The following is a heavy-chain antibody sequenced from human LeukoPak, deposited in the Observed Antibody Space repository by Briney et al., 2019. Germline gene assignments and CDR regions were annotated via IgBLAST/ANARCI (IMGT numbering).Heavy chain of an antibody. CDR1: GFTFSSYW. CDR2: INSDGSST. Sequence: GGSLRLSCAASGFTFSSYWMHWVRQAPGKGLVWVSRINSDGSSTSYADSVKGRFTISRDNAKNTLYLQMNSLRAEDTAVYYCARDRGSSWYSPENNWFDPWGQGTLVTVSS. CDR3: ARDRGSSWYSPENNWFDP. J-gene: IGHJ5*02. V-gene: IGHV3-74*01. D-gene: IGHD6-13*01.